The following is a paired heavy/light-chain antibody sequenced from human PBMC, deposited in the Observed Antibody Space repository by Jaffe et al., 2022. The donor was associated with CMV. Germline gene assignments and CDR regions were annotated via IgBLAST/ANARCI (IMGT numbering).Heavy chain of an antibody. CDR3: ASGTGYFQR. V-gene: IGHV3-48*03. CDR1: GFTFSDYE. J-gene: IGHJ1*01. Sequence: EVHLVESGGGLAQPGGSLRLSCAASGFTFSDYEMNWVRQTPGQGLEWLSNISISGTTALYADSVKGRFTISRDNAKNSLFLHMNSLRAEDTAVYYCASGTGYFQRWGQGTLVIVSS. CDR2: ISISGTTA.
Light chain of an antibody. J-gene: IGKJ1*01. V-gene: IGKV1-5*03. Sequence: DIQMTQSPSTLSASVGDRVTITCRASQNSRDWLAWYQVKPGKAPKLLISKASSLEGGVPSRFSGSGFGTEFTLSISGLQPDDSATYYCQQYNYYPWTFGQGTTVEVK. CDR2: KAS. CDR1: QNSRDW. CDR3: QQYNYYPWT.